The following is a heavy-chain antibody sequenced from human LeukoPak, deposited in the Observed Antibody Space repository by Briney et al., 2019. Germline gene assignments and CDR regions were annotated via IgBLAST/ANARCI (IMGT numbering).Heavy chain of an antibody. CDR2: INPNSGGT. J-gene: IGHJ4*02. V-gene: IGHV1-2*02. CDR3: ARDWAATKYDY. Sequence: EASVKVSCKASGYTFTGYYMHWVRQAPGQGLEWMGWINPNSGGTNYAQKFQGRVTTTRDTSISTAYMELSRLRSDDTAVYYCARDWAATKYDYWGQGTLVTVSS. CDR1: GYTFTGYY. D-gene: IGHD5-12*01.